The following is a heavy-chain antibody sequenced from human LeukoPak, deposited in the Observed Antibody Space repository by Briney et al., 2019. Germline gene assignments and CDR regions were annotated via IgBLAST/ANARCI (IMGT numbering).Heavy chain of an antibody. V-gene: IGHV1-2*02. CDR3: ARPAPAPYDFWSGYPPVSQH. CDR1: GYTFTGYY. Sequence: ASVKVSCTASGYTFTGYYMHWVRQAPGQGLEWMGWINPNSGGTNYAQKFQGRVTMTRDTSISTAYMELSRLRSDDTAVYYCARPAPAPYDFWSGYPPVSQHWGQGTLVTVSS. J-gene: IGHJ1*01. CDR2: INPNSGGT. D-gene: IGHD3-3*01.